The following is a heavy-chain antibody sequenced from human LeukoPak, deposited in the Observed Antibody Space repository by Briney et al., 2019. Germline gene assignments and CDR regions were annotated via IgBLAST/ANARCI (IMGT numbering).Heavy chain of an antibody. CDR1: GFTFSNYS. CDR3: AKILRPMVRTGIDY. J-gene: IGHJ4*02. CDR2: ISSSGGST. D-gene: IGHD3-10*01. V-gene: IGHV3-23*01. Sequence: PGGTLRLSCAASGFTFSNYSLSWVRQAPGKGLEWVSIISSSGGSTYYADSVKGRFTISRDNSKNTLYLQMGSLRAEDTALYYFAKILRPMVRTGIDYWGQGTLVTVSS.